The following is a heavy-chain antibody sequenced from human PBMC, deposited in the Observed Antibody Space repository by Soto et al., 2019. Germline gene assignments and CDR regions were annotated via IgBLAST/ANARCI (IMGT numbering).Heavy chain of an antibody. CDR3: ARVLYDSSGYYYAILNY. J-gene: IGHJ4*02. V-gene: IGHV1-3*01. CDR1: GYTFTIYA. D-gene: IGHD3-22*01. CDR2: INAGNGNT. Sequence: ASVKVSCKASGYTFTIYAMHLVRQAPGQRLEWMGWINAGNGNTKYSQKFQGRVTITRDTSASTAYMELSSLRSEDTAVYYCARVLYDSSGYYYAILNYWGQGTLVTVSS.